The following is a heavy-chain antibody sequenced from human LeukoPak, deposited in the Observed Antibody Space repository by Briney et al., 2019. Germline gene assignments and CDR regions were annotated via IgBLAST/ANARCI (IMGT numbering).Heavy chain of an antibody. CDR1: GGSFSGYY. Sequence: SETLSLTCAVYGGSFSGYYWSWIRQPPGKGLEWIGEINHSGSTNHNPSLKSRVTISVDTSKNQFSLKLSSVTAADTAVYYCARGPLLGDYWGQGTLVTVSS. CDR2: INHSGST. J-gene: IGHJ4*02. CDR3: ARGPLLGDY. V-gene: IGHV4-34*01.